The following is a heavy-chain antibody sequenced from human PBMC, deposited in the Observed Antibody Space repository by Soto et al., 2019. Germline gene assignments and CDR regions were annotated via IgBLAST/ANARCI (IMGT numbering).Heavy chain of an antibody. CDR1: GFPLSSYG. V-gene: IGHV3-33*01. CDR3: ASSIN. Sequence: WGSLRLSCTASGFPLSSYGMHWVRQAPGKGLEWVAVIWYDGSNQDYADSVKGRFTISRDNSKNTLYLQMNSLRADDTAVYYCASSINWGQGTLVTVYS. J-gene: IGHJ4*02. CDR2: IWYDGSNQ.